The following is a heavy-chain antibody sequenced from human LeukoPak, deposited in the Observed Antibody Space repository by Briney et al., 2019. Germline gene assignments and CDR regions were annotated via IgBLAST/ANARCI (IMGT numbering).Heavy chain of an antibody. J-gene: IGHJ4*02. CDR3: ALGGDYLFVEY. Sequence: GGSLRLSCAASGFTFSSYAMSWVRQGPGQGLEWVSAISGSGGSTYYADSVKGRFTISRDNSKNTLYLQMNSLRAEDTAVYYCALGGDYLFVEYWGQGTLVTVSS. CDR2: ISGSGGST. V-gene: IGHV3-23*01. D-gene: IGHD4-17*01. CDR1: GFTFSSYA.